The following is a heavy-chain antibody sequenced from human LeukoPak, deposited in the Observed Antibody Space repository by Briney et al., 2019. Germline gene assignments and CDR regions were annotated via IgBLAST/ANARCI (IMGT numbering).Heavy chain of an antibody. CDR3: ARDVGYLNYAVDY. V-gene: IGHV1-2*02. D-gene: IGHD5-12*01. Sequence: ASVTVSCKASGYTFTFYYMHWVRQAPGQGLEWMGWINPNSGGTNYAQKFQGRVTMTRDTSISTAYMELSRLRSDDTAVYYCARDVGYLNYAVDYWGQGTLVTVSS. J-gene: IGHJ4*02. CDR1: GYTFTFYY. CDR2: INPNSGGT.